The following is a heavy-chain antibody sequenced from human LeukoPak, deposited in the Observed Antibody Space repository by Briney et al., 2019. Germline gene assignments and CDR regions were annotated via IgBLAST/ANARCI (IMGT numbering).Heavy chain of an antibody. CDR1: GFIFTNAW. CDR2: IKSKTDGGTI. V-gene: IGHV3-15*07. CDR3: TRDSGGYAEGFCDY. D-gene: IGHD3-16*01. J-gene: IGHJ4*02. Sequence: MSGGSLRLSCATSGFIFTNAWMKWVRQAPGKGLEWVGRIKSKTDGGTIDYAAPVKGRFTISRDDSKSIAYLQMNSLKTEDTAVYYCTRDSGGYAEGFCDYWGQGTLVAVSS.